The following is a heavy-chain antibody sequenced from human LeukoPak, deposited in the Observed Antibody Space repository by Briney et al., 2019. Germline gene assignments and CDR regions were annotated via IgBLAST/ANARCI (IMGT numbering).Heavy chain of an antibody. V-gene: IGHV4-38-2*02. D-gene: IGHD3-22*01. CDR1: GYSIRSGYY. CDR3: ARYDYYDSSASTYYYYIDV. CDR2: IYHSGIT. Sequence: SETLSLTCTVSGYSIRSGYYWGWIRQPPRKGLEWIGSIYHSGITYYNPYLKSRVTISVDTSKNQFSLKLSSVTAADTAVYYCARYDYYDSSASTYYYYIDVWGKGTTVTVSS. J-gene: IGHJ6*03.